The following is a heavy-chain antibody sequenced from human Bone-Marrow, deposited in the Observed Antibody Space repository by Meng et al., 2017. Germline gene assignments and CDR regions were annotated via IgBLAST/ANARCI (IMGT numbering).Heavy chain of an antibody. V-gene: IGHV1-46*01. CDR2: INPSGGST. CDR3: ARDRGYSSGWYGALRGYWYFDL. J-gene: IGHJ2*01. D-gene: IGHD6-19*01. CDR1: GYTFTSYY. Sequence: ASVKVSCKASGYTFTSYYMHWVRQAPGQGLEWMGIINPSGGSTSYAQKFQGRVTMTRDTSTSTVYMELSSLRSEDTAVYYCARDRGYSSGWYGALRGYWYFDLWGLGTLVTVSS.